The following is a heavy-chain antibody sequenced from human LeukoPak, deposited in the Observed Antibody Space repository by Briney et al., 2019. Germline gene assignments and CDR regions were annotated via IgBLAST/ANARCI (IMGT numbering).Heavy chain of an antibody. Sequence: GGFLRLSCAASGFTFSSYWMSWVRQAPGKGLEWVANIKQDGSEKYYVDSVKGRLTISRDNAKNSLYLQMNSLRAEDTAVYYCASDYYDFWSGYFWFDPWGQGTLVTVSS. CDR2: IKQDGSEK. V-gene: IGHV3-7*01. J-gene: IGHJ5*02. D-gene: IGHD3-3*01. CDR1: GFTFSSYW. CDR3: ASDYYDFWSGYFWFDP.